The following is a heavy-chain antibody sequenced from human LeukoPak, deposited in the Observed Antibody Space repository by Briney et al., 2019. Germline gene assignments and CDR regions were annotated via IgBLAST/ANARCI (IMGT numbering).Heavy chain of an antibody. J-gene: IGHJ3*02. CDR3: ATSNPAIVGATLDSSAFDI. V-gene: IGHV1-8*03. Sequence: GASVKVSCKASGYTFTSYDINWVRQATGQGLEWMGWMNPNSGNTGYAQKFQGRVTITRNTSISTAYMELSSLRSEDTAVYYCATSNPAIVGATLDSSAFDIWGQGTMVTVSS. D-gene: IGHD1-26*01. CDR1: GYTFTSYD. CDR2: MNPNSGNT.